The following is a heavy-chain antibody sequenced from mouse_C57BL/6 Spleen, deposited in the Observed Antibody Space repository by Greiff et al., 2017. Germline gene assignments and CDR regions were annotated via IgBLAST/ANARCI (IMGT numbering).Heavy chain of an antibody. CDR2: ISSGGDYI. D-gene: IGHD2-5*01. J-gene: IGHJ4*01. V-gene: IGHV5-9-1*02. CDR3: TREILYYSKGGAMDD. Sequence: EVKVVESGEGLVKPGGSLKLSCAASGFTFSSYAMSWVRQTPEKRLEWVAYISSGGDYIYYADTVKGRFTISRDNARNTLYLQMSSLKSEDTAMYYCTREILYYSKGGAMDDWGQGTSVTVSS. CDR1: GFTFSSYA.